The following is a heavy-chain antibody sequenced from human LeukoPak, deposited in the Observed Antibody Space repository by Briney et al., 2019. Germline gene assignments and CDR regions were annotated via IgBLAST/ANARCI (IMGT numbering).Heavy chain of an antibody. CDR2: VSYDGGTK. Sequence: GRSLRLSCAASGFTFSNYCMQGVSQAPGKWLEWVAVVSYDGGTKVYADSVKGRFTISRDNSKNTLDLQMSSLRAEDTAVYYCAKEPTSFSSGWYFQHWGQGTLVTVSS. CDR1: GFTFSNYC. V-gene: IGHV3-30*18. D-gene: IGHD6-25*01. CDR3: AKEPTSFSSGWYFQH. J-gene: IGHJ1*01.